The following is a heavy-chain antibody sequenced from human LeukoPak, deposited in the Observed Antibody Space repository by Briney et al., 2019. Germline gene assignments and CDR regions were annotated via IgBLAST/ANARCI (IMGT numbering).Heavy chain of an antibody. J-gene: IGHJ4*02. Sequence: SETLSLTCTVSGGSLSSSSYYWGWIRQPPGKGLEWIGSIYYSGSTYYNPSLKSRVTISVDTSKNQFSLKLSSVTAADTAVYYCARDDDYSSFDYWGQGTLVTVSS. CDR1: GGSLSSSSYY. V-gene: IGHV4-39*07. CDR2: IYYSGST. D-gene: IGHD5-12*01. CDR3: ARDDDYSSFDY.